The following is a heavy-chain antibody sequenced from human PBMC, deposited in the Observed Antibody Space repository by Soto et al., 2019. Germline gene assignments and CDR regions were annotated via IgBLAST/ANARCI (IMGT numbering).Heavy chain of an antibody. Sequence: AGSVRLSCAASGFTFSSYAMSWVRQAPGKGLEWVSAISGSGGSTYYAASVKGRFTISRDNSKNTLYLQMNSLRAEDTAVYYCAKDGILNYYDSSGYYCPYFDYWGQGTLVTAPQ. CDR2: ISGSGGST. CDR3: AKDGILNYYDSSGYYCPYFDY. D-gene: IGHD3-22*01. V-gene: IGHV3-23*01. J-gene: IGHJ4*02. CDR1: GFTFSSYA.